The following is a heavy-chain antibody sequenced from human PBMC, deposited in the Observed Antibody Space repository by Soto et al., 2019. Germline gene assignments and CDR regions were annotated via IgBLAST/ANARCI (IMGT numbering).Heavy chain of an antibody. D-gene: IGHD3-10*01. CDR1: GYSFTTHW. Sequence: GESLKISCKGSGYSFTTHWIGWVRQMPGKGLEWMGVIYLGDSDTRYSPSFQGQVTISADKSISTAFLQWSSLKASDTAIYYCVRRRGMGNYYIGYWGQGTLVTVSS. CDR3: VRRRGMGNYYIGY. CDR2: IYLGDSDT. V-gene: IGHV5-51*01. J-gene: IGHJ4*02.